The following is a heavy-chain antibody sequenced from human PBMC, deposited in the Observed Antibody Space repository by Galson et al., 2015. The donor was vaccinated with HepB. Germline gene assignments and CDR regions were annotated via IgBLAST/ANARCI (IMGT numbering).Heavy chain of an antibody. V-gene: IGHV3-15*01. CDR2: IKKKSEGGTT. Sequence: CAASGFTFRNAWMSWVRQAPGKGLEWVGRIKKKSEGGTTDYAAPVKGRFTISRDDSKNTLYLEMNSLKTEDTALYYCTTFLEMTTVQYWGQGTLVTVSS. D-gene: IGHD4-11*01. CDR1: GFTFRNAW. CDR3: TTFLEMTTVQY. J-gene: IGHJ4*02.